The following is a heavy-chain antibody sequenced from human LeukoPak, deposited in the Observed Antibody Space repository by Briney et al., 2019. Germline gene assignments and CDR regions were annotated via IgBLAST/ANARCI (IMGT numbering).Heavy chain of an antibody. D-gene: IGHD1-26*01. CDR2: INSDGTDT. CDR1: GFTFSTYC. CDR3: VREASGVSSSAFDV. Sequence: PGRSLRLSCAASGFTFSTYCMHWVRHASGKGLVWVSRINSDGTDTDYADSVKGRFTISRDNAKNTLYMQMNSLRVDDTAVYYCVREASGVSSSAFDVWGQGTMVTVSS. J-gene: IGHJ3*01. V-gene: IGHV3-74*01.